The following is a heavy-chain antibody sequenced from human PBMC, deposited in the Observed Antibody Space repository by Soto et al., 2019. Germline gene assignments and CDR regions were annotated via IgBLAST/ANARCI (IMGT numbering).Heavy chain of an antibody. Sequence: QVQLVQSGAEVKKPGASVKLSCRTSGYTFTHYYIHWVQHAPGQGLEWLAIINPASGSTNYAQDFQGRVTLTMDTSTTTVYMELSGLRAEDTAIFYCARDLAAGDHWGQGTLVTVSS. V-gene: IGHV1-46*01. CDR3: ARDLAAGDH. CDR2: INPASGST. CDR1: GYTFTHYY. D-gene: IGHD6-13*01. J-gene: IGHJ4*02.